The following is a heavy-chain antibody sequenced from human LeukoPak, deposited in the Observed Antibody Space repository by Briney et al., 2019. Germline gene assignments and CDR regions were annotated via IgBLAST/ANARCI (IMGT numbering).Heavy chain of an antibody. Sequence: PGRSLRLSCAASGFTFSSYAMHWVRQAPGKGLEWVAVISYDGSNKYYADSVKGRFTISRDNSKNTLYLQMNSLRAEDTAVYYCARRRVGATPGRGFDIWGQGTMVTVSS. V-gene: IGHV3-30-3*01. CDR2: ISYDGSNK. D-gene: IGHD1-26*01. CDR1: GFTFSSYA. CDR3: ARRRVGATPGRGFDI. J-gene: IGHJ3*02.